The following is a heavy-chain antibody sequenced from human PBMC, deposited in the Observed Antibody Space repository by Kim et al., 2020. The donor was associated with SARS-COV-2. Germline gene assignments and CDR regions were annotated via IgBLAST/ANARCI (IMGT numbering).Heavy chain of an antibody. J-gene: IGHJ4*02. CDR3: ARPGCDYGDRGCFDY. Sequence: SETLSLTCTVSGGSISSSSYYWGWIRQPPGKGLEWIGSIYYSGSTYYNPSLKSRVTISVDTSKNQFSLKLSSVTAADTAVYYCARPGCDYGDRGCFDYWGQGTLVTVSS. CDR1: GGSISSSSYY. V-gene: IGHV4-39*01. D-gene: IGHD4-17*01. CDR2: IYYSGST.